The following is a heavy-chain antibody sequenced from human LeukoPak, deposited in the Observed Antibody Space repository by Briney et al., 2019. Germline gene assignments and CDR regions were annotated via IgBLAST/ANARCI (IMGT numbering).Heavy chain of an antibody. J-gene: IGHJ4*02. CDR1: GFTFSSYA. V-gene: IGHV3-23*01. CDR3: ASEYSSSSRPRAQFDY. CDR2: ISGSGGST. D-gene: IGHD6-6*01. Sequence: GGSLRLSCAASGFTFSSYAMSWVRQAPGKGLEWVSAISGSGGSTYYADSVKGRFTISRDNSKNTLYLQMNSLRAEDTAVYYCASEYSSSSRPRAQFDYWGQGTLVTVSS.